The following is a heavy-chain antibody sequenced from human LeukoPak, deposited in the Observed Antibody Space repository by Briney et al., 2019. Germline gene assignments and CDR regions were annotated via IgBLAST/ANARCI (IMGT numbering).Heavy chain of an antibody. CDR1: GGSFSGYY. CDR2: INHSGST. J-gene: IGHJ4*02. D-gene: IGHD1-26*01. V-gene: IGHV4-34*01. CDR3: AREWAREDGSSMPHFDY. Sequence: SETLSLTLSVHGGSFSGYYWGWIRQPPGKGLEWIGEINHSGSTNSNPSLQSRVTISVNTSKNQSSMKLYSVTAADTAVYYCAREWAREDGSSMPHFDYWGQGTLVTVSS.